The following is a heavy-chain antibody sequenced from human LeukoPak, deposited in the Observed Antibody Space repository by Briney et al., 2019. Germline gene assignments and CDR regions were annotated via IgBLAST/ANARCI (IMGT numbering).Heavy chain of an antibody. D-gene: IGHD4-11*01. V-gene: IGHV1-46*01. CDR2: INPSGGST. Sequence: ASVKVSCKASGYTFTSYYMHWVRQAPGQGLEWMGIINPSGGSTSYAQKFQGRVTMTRDTSTSTVYMELSSLRSEDTAVYYCAKGNDYSNYGSLDAFDIWGQGTMVTVSS. CDR3: AKGNDYSNYGSLDAFDI. CDR1: GYTFTSYY. J-gene: IGHJ3*02.